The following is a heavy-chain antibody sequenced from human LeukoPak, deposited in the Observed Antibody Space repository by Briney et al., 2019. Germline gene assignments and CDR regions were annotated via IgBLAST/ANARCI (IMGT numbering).Heavy chain of an antibody. Sequence: SETLSLTCTVSGGSISSGGYFWTWIRQHPGKGLVWIGSISSSGTTYNNPSLKSRVTISVDTSKNQFSLKVTSVTAADTAVYFCARLGADSSGYYYWFDYWGQGTLVTVSS. V-gene: IGHV4-31*03. CDR1: GGSISSGGYF. CDR3: ARLGADSSGYYYWFDY. D-gene: IGHD3-22*01. J-gene: IGHJ4*02. CDR2: ISSSGTT.